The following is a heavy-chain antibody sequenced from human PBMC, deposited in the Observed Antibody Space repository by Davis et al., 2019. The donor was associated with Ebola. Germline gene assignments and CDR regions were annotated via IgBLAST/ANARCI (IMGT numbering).Heavy chain of an antibody. V-gene: IGHV3-53*01. CDR2: IYSGGST. CDR1: GFTVSSNY. Sequence: GESLKISCAASGFTVSSNYMSWVRQAPGKGLEWVSVIYSGGSTYYADSVKGRFTISRDNSKKTLYLQMNSLRAEDTAVYYCARLRSRSYSSSSEYFDYWGQGALVTVS. J-gene: IGHJ4*02. D-gene: IGHD6-6*01. CDR3: ARLRSRSYSSSSEYFDY.